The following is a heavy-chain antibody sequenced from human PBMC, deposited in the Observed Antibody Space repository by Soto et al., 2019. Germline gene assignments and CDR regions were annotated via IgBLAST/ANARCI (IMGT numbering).Heavy chain of an antibody. D-gene: IGHD2-2*01. CDR3: AKEGVYCSSTSCSRWDYYYGMDV. Sequence: GGSLRLSCAASGFTFSSYGMHWVRQAPGKGLEWVAVISYDGSNKYYADSVKGRFTSSRDNSKNTLYLQMNSLRAEDTAVYYCAKEGVYCSSTSCSRWDYYYGMDVWGQGTTVTVSS. J-gene: IGHJ6*02. V-gene: IGHV3-30*18. CDR1: GFTFSSYG. CDR2: ISYDGSNK.